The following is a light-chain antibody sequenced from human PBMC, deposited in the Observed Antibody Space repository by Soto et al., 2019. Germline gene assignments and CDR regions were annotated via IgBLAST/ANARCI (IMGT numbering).Light chain of an antibody. V-gene: IGKV3-20*01. CDR2: GSS. J-gene: IGKJ4*01. CDR3: QQHRSRKKLT. CDR1: QSVSSTY. Sequence: EIVLTQSPGTLSLSPGERATLSCRASQSVSSTYVAWYQQKPGHARMLLIYGSSSSATGIPNRFSGSGSGTDINLTISRLELEDVALYYCQQHRSRKKLTFGGGTKVEIK.